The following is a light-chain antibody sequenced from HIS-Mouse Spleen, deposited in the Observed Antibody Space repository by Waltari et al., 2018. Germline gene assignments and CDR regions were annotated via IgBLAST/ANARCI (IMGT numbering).Light chain of an antibody. CDR1: SSNIGSNT. J-gene: IGLJ2*01. Sequence: QSVLTQPPSASGTPGQRVTISCSGSSSNIGSNTVNWYQQLPGTAPKRLIYSNDQRPSRVPDRFSGSKSGTSASLAISGLQSEDEADYYCAAWDDSLNGPVFGGGTKLTVL. CDR2: SND. V-gene: IGLV1-44*01. CDR3: AAWDDSLNGPV.